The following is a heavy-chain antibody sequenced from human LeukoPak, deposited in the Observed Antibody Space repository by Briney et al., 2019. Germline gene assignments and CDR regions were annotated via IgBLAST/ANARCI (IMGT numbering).Heavy chain of an antibody. J-gene: IGHJ4*02. Sequence: PSETLSLTCTVSGGSISSYYWSWIRQPPGKGLEWIGYIYYSGSTNYSPSLKSRVTISVDTSKNQFSLKPSSVTAADTAVYYCARAMITFGDYYFDYWGQGTLVTVSS. CDR3: ARAMITFGDYYFDY. D-gene: IGHD3-16*01. CDR1: GGSISSYY. CDR2: IYYSGST. V-gene: IGHV4-59*01.